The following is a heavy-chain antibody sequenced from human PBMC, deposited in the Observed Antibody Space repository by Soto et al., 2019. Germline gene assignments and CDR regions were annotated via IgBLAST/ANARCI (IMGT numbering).Heavy chain of an antibody. Sequence: LRLSCAASGFTFSSYDMHWVRQATGKGLEWVSAIGTAGDTYYPGSVKGRFTVSRENAKNSLYLQMNSLGAGDTAVYYCARAGSMVAAIRGGYYYYYGMDVWGQGTTVTVSS. CDR2: IGTAGDT. J-gene: IGHJ6*02. CDR1: GFTFSSYD. D-gene: IGHD2-15*01. CDR3: ARAGSMVAAIRGGYYYYYGMDV. V-gene: IGHV3-13*01.